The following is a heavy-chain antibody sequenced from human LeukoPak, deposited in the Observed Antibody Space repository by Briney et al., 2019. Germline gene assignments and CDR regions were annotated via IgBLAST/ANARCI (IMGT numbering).Heavy chain of an antibody. CDR3: AGGQGYGDSQNNYFDY. D-gene: IGHD4-17*01. CDR2: IYYSGST. CDR1: GGSISSSSYY. J-gene: IGHJ4*02. V-gene: IGHV4-39*07. Sequence: SETLSLTCTVSGGSISSSSYYWGWIRQPPGKGLEWIGSIYYSGSTYYNPSLKSRVTISVDTSKNQFSLKLSSVTAADTAGYYCAGGQGYGDSQNNYFDYWGQGTLVTVSS.